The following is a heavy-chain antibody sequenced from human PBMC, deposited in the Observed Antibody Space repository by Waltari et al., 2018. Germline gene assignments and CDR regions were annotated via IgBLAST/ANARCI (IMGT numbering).Heavy chain of an antibody. CDR2: IYTSGST. V-gene: IGHV4-61*02. D-gene: IGHD5-18*01. Sequence: QVQLQESGPGLVKPSQTLSLTCTVSGGSISSGSYYWRWIRQPAGKGLEWIGRIYTSGSTNYNPSLKSRVTISVDTSKNQFSLKLSSVTAADTAVYYCARDVDTAMGPFDYWGQGTLVTVSS. J-gene: IGHJ4*02. CDR1: GGSISSGSYY. CDR3: ARDVDTAMGPFDY.